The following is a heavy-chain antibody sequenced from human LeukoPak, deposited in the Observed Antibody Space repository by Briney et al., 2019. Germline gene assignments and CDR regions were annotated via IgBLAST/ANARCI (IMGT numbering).Heavy chain of an antibody. CDR3: ARRDGDYDVYYYYGMDV. V-gene: IGHV1-69*13. CDR1: GGTFSSYA. CDR2: IIPIFGTA. J-gene: IGHJ6*02. D-gene: IGHD4-17*01. Sequence: ASVTVSCTASGGTFSSYAISWVRQAPGQGLEWMGGIIPIFGTANYAQKFQGRVTITADESTSTAYMELSSLRSEDTAVYYCARRDGDYDVYYYYGMDVWGQGTTVTVSS.